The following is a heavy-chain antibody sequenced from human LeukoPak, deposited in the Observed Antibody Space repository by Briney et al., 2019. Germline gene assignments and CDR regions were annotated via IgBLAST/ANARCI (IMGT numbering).Heavy chain of an antibody. CDR1: GGSFSGYY. V-gene: IGHV4-34*01. CDR3: ARAFRRVTIFGAADP. Sequence: SETLSLTCAVYGGSFSGYYWSWIRQPPGKGLEWIGEINHSGSTNYNPSLKSRVTISVDTSKNQFSLKLSPVTAADTAVYYCARAFRRVTIFGAADPWGQGTLVTVSS. CDR2: INHSGST. J-gene: IGHJ5*02. D-gene: IGHD3-3*01.